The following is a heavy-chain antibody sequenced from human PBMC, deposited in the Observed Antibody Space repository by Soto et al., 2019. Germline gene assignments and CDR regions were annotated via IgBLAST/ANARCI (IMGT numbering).Heavy chain of an antibody. D-gene: IGHD1-1*01. CDR3: ARDRYPLDY. CDR2: IFSGGST. CDR1: GGSISSGGYY. J-gene: IGHJ4*02. Sequence: ETLSLTCTVSGGSISSGGYYWSWVRQAPEKGLEWVSVIFSGGSTYYADSVKGRFTISRDNSKNTLYLQMNSLRAEDTAVYYCARDRYPLDYWGQGTLVTVSS. V-gene: IGHV3-66*01.